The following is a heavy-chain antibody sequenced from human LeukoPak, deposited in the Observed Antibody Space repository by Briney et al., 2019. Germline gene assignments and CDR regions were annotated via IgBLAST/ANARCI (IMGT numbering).Heavy chain of an antibody. D-gene: IGHD2-2*01. Sequence: SETLSLTCTVSGGSISSYYWSWIRQPPGKGLEWIGYIYYSGSTNYNPSLKSRVTISVDTSKNQFSLKLSSVTAADTAVYYCARDERYQLAPYYYYGMDVWGQGTTVTVSS. V-gene: IGHV4-59*12. CDR1: GGSISSYY. CDR2: IYYSGST. CDR3: ARDERYQLAPYYYYGMDV. J-gene: IGHJ6*02.